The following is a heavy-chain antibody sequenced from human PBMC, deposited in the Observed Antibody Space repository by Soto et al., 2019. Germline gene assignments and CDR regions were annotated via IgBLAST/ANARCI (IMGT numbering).Heavy chain of an antibody. Sequence: ASVKVSCKASGYTFTSYYMHWVRQAPGQGLEWMGIINPSGGSTSYAQKFQGRVTMTRDTSTSTVYMELSSLRSEDTAVYYCARDRALYRQLVRRDQPNPRPYYYYGMDVWGQGTTVTVSS. D-gene: IGHD6-6*01. CDR3: ARDRALYRQLVRRDQPNPRPYYYYGMDV. CDR2: INPSGGST. CDR1: GYTFTSYY. V-gene: IGHV1-46*01. J-gene: IGHJ6*02.